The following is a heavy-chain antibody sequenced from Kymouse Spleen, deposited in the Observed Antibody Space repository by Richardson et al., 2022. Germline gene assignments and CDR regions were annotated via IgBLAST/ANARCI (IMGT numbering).Heavy chain of an antibody. D-gene: IGHD3-10*01. CDR2: ISYDGSNK. CDR1: GFTFSSYG. CDR3: AKDHRELLWFGESYYYYGMDV. V-gene: IGHV3-30*18. Sequence: QVQLVESGGGVVQPGRSLRLSCAASGFTFSSYGMHWVRQAPGKGLEWVAVISYDGSNKYYADSVKGRFTISRDNSKNTLYLQMNSLRAEDTAVYYCAKDHRELLWFGESYYYYGMDVWGQGTTVTVSS. J-gene: IGHJ6*02.